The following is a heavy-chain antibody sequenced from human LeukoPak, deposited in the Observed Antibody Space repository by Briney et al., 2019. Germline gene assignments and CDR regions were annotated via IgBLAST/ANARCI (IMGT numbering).Heavy chain of an antibody. V-gene: IGHV3-53*05. D-gene: IGHD1-26*01. Sequence: GGSLRLSCAASGFIVSSNYMTWVRQAPGKGLECVSLIYSGGSTYYADSVKGRFTISRDNSKNTLNLQMNSLRAEDTAVYYCAKGRGWEASYYYYYMDVWGKGTTVTISS. J-gene: IGHJ6*03. CDR1: GFIVSSNY. CDR2: IYSGGST. CDR3: AKGRGWEASYYYYYMDV.